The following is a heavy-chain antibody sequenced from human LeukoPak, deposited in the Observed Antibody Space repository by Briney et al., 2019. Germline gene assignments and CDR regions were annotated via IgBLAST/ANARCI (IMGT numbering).Heavy chain of an antibody. V-gene: IGHV1-18*01. Sequence: ASVKVSCKASGYTFTSYGISWVRQAPGQGLEWMGWISAYNGNTNYAQKLQGRVTMTTDTSTSTAYMELSSLRSEDTAVYYCARATITMVRGVTAAIDYWGQGTLVTVSS. D-gene: IGHD3-10*01. CDR3: ARATITMVRGVTAAIDY. J-gene: IGHJ4*02. CDR1: GYTFTSYG. CDR2: ISAYNGNT.